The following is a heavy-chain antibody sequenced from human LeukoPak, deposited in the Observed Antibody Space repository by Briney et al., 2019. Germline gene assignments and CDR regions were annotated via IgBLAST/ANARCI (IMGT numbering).Heavy chain of an antibody. CDR3: ASQRLGGHIVVVPAASFDY. J-gene: IGHJ4*02. CDR1: GGTFSSCA. Sequence: ASVKVSCKASGGTFSSCAISWVRQAPGQGLEWMGGIIPIFGTANYAQKFQGRVTITADESTSTAYMELSSLRSEDTAVYYCASQRLGGHIVVVPAASFDYWGQGTLVTVSS. V-gene: IGHV1-69*01. D-gene: IGHD2-2*01. CDR2: IIPIFGTA.